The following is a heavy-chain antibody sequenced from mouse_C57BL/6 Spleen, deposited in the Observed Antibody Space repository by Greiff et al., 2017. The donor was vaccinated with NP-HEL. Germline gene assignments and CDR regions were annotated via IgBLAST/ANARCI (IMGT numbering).Heavy chain of an antibody. CDR2: INPDSSTI. V-gene: IGHV4-1*01. CDR1: GIDFSRYW. D-gene: IGHD2-4*01. Sequence: EVQLLESGGGLVQPGGSLKLSCAASGIDFSRYWMSWVRRAPGKGLEWIGEINPDSSTINYAPSLKDKFIISRDNAKNTLYLQMSKVRSEDTALDYCARPPYDYDLNWYFDVWGTGTTVTVSS. J-gene: IGHJ1*03. CDR3: ARPPYDYDLNWYFDV.